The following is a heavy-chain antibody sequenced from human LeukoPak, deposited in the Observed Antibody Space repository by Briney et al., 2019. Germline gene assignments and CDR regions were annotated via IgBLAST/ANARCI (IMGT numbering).Heavy chain of an antibody. D-gene: IGHD3-22*01. CDR3: AKAAWSKQLEMAYDTSGYNYYYYMDV. V-gene: IGHV3-11*04. Sequence: GGSLRLSCAASGFTFSDYYMSWIRQAPGKGLEWVSYISSSGSTIYYADSVKGRFTISRDNAENSLYLQMNRLRAEDTAMYYCAKAAWSKQLEMAYDTSGYNYYYYMDVWGKGTTVTVSS. CDR2: ISSSGSTI. CDR1: GFTFSDYY. J-gene: IGHJ6*03.